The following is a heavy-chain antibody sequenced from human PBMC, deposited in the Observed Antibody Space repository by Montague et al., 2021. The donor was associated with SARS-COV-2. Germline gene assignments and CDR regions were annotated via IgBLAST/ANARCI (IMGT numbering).Heavy chain of an antibody. V-gene: IGHV4-34*01. CDR2: IGPSGST. CDR3: VRGLIDITMMVVVFTGASLYFDY. J-gene: IGHJ4*02. Sequence: SETLSLTCGVSGGSLSGYHWSWIRQPPGKGLEWIGEIGPSGSTNYNPSLKSRVIISLDTSKNQFSLKLSSVTAADTAVYYCVRGLIDITMMVVVFTGASLYFDYWGQGILVTVSS. CDR1: GGSLSGYH. D-gene: IGHD3-22*01.